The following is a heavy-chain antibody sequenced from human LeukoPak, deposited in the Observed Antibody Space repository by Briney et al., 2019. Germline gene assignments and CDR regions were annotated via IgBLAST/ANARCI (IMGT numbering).Heavy chain of an antibody. V-gene: IGHV3-7*04. CDR3: ARVGTWELQRVFDF. D-gene: IGHD1-26*01. CDR2: INREGNEK. CDR1: GFAFSDYW. Sequence: GGSLRLFCATFGFAFSDYWMTWVRQVPGKGLEWVANINREGNEKYYVDSVKGRFTISRDNAKNSVDLQMDGLRVEDTAVYYCARVGTWELQRVFDFWGQGTLVTVSS. J-gene: IGHJ4*02.